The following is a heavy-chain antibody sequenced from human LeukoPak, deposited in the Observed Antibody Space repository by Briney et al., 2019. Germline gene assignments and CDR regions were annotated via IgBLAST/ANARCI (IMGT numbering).Heavy chain of an antibody. Sequence: GASVKVSCKASGYTFSGHYMHWFRQAPGQGLEWVGWINSNIGDTHYTQKFQGRVTMTRDTSISTVYMELSSLRSDDTAIYYCARDLTRNAFDIWGQGTMVTVSS. CDR2: INSNIGDT. CDR1: GYTFSGHY. J-gene: IGHJ3*02. CDR3: ARDLTRNAFDI. V-gene: IGHV1-2*02. D-gene: IGHD3-9*01.